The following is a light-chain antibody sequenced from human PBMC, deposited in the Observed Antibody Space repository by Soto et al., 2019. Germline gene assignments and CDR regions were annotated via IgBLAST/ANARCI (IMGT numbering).Light chain of an antibody. Sequence: DIQMTQSPSTLSASVGDRVTITCRASQSISTWLAWYQQKPGKAPNLLIYKASNLESGVPSRFSCSGSGTEFTLTISGLQRDDFATYYCQQYETYYTFGQGTKLEIK. J-gene: IGKJ2*01. V-gene: IGKV1-5*03. CDR3: QQYETYYT. CDR1: QSISTW. CDR2: KAS.